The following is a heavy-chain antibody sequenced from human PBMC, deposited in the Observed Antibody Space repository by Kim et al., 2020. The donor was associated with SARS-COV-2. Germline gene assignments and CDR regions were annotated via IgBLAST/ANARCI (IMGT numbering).Heavy chain of an antibody. Sequence: GGSLRLSCAASGFTFSSYAMHWVRQAPGKGLEWVAVISYDGSNKYYADSVKGRFTISRDNSKNTLYLQMNSLRAEDTAVYYCARDRVGATPAGYFQHWGQGTLVTVSS. CDR3: ARDRVGATPAGYFQH. J-gene: IGHJ1*01. CDR1: GFTFSSYA. CDR2: ISYDGSNK. V-gene: IGHV3-30*04. D-gene: IGHD1-26*01.